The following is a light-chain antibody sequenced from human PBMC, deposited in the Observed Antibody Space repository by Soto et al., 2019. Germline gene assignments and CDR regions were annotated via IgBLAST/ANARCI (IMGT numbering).Light chain of an antibody. V-gene: IGKV3-20*01. CDR3: QQYGSSGT. CDR1: ESVSTY. CDR2: DAS. J-gene: IGKJ1*01. Sequence: EIVLTQSPATLSLSPGERATLSCRATESVSTYLAWYQQKPGRAPRLLIYDASKRATGIPDRFSGSGSGTDFTLTISRLEPEDFAVYYCQQYGSSGTFGQGTKVDIK.